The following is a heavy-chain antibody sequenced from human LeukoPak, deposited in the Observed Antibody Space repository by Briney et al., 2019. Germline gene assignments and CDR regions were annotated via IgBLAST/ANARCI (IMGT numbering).Heavy chain of an antibody. J-gene: IGHJ4*02. Sequence: SETLSLTCAVSGYSISRGYYWGWIRPPPGKGLEWIGSFYHSGSTYYNPSLTSRVTISVVTSNNLFSHELTSVSAADTALLYGARLPLHSYFDYWGQGTLVTVSS. V-gene: IGHV4-38-2*01. CDR2: FYHSGST. CDR3: ARLPLHSYFDY. CDR1: GYSISRGYY.